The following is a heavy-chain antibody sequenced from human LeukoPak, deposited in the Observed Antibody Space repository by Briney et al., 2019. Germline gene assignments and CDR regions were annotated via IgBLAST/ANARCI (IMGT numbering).Heavy chain of an antibody. J-gene: IGHJ4*02. CDR1: GFTLSNYG. D-gene: IGHD7-27*01. Sequence: GGSLSLSCAVSGFTLSNYGMHWVRQAPGRGLEWVAVIWYDGTNKYYADSVRGRFTISRDSSKNTLYLQMNSLRAEDTAVYYCAKSGRNWAYLDYLGQGTQVTVSS. CDR2: IWYDGTNK. V-gene: IGHV3-33*06. CDR3: AKSGRNWAYLDY.